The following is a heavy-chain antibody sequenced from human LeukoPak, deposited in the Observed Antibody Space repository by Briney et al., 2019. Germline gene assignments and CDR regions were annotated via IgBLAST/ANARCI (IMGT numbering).Heavy chain of an antibody. CDR3: VKSAGKDGYRDVFDI. J-gene: IGHJ3*02. V-gene: IGHV3-23*01. CDR2: ITKNGDQT. CDR1: GITFSNSA. D-gene: IGHD5-24*01. Sequence: GGSLRLSCVPSGITFSNSALNWVRQAPGKGLEWVATITKNGDQTYYADSVKGLFTISRDTFRDTLYLQMNSLRAEDTAVYHCVKSAGKDGYRDVFDIWGQGTVVAVSS.